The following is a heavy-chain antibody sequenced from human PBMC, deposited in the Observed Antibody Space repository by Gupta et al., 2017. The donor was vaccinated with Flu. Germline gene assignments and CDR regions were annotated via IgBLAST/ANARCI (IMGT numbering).Heavy chain of an antibody. Sequence: QVQLVESGGGVVQPGRSLRLSCAASGFTFSSYGMHWVRQAPGKGLEWVAVISYDGSNKYYADSVKGRFTISRDNSKNTLYLQMNSLRAEDTAVYYCAKDRGAARRGIDYWGQGTLVTVSS. J-gene: IGHJ4*02. CDR2: ISYDGSNK. CDR3: AKDRGAARRGIDY. D-gene: IGHD6-6*01. CDR1: GFTFSSYG. V-gene: IGHV3-30*18.